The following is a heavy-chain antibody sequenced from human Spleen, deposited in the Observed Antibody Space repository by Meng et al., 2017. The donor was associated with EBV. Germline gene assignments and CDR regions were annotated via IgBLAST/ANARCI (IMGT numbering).Heavy chain of an antibody. CDR3: VRGSDNWNILVFDY. CDR1: GESFSAYY. V-gene: IGHV4-34*01. D-gene: IGHD1/OR15-1a*01. J-gene: IGHJ4*02. Sequence: QTVGAGILKLSATLSITGAVYGESFSAYYWTWIRQPPGKGLEWIGEINESEGTKYSPSLKSRVSISLDTSRNQFSLTLNSVTAADTAVYYCVRGSDNWNILVFDYWGQGALVTVSS. CDR2: INESEGT.